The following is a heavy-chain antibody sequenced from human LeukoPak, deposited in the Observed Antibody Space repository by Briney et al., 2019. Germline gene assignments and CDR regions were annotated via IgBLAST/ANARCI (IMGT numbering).Heavy chain of an antibody. V-gene: IGHV1-69*13. J-gene: IGHJ4*02. D-gene: IGHD3-16*02. CDR3: ARGSGDYVWASYRPIHLDS. Sequence: SVKDSCKTSGGTFSTSAISWVRQAPGQGLEWMGGIIPMFGTADYAQKFQGRVTITADESTTTAYMDLSSLRSEDTAVYYCARGSGDYVWASYRPIHLDSWGQGTLVTVSS. CDR1: GGTFSTSA. CDR2: IIPMFGTA.